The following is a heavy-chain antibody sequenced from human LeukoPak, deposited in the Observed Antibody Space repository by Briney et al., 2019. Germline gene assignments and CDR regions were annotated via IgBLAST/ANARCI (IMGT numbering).Heavy chain of an antibody. Sequence: GGSLRLSCAASGFTFSSYAMSWVRQAPGKGLEWVSAISGSGGSTYYADSVKGRFTISRDNSKNTLYLQMNSLRAEDTAVYYYAKDPTDYYYYYGMDVWGQGTTVTVSS. CDR3: AKDPTDYYYYYGMDV. CDR2: ISGSGGST. CDR1: GFTFSSYA. J-gene: IGHJ6*02. V-gene: IGHV3-23*01.